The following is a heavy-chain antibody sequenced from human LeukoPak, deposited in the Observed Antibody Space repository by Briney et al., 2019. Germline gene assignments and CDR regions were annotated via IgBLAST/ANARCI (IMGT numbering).Heavy chain of an antibody. V-gene: IGHV3-23*01. Sequence: PGGSLRLSCAASGFTFSSYAMSWVRQAPGKGLEWVSAISGSGGATYYADSMKGRFTISRDNSKNTLYLQMNSLRADDTAVYYCAKVRTLVWFGEFAYWGQGTLVTVSS. CDR2: ISGSGGAT. CDR3: AKVRTLVWFGEFAY. CDR1: GFTFSSYA. J-gene: IGHJ4*02. D-gene: IGHD3-10*01.